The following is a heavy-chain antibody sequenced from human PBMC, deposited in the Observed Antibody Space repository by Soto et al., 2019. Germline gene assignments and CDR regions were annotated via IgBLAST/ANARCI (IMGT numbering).Heavy chain of an antibody. Sequence: PGGSLRLSCGVSGFSFSGFAVNWVRQAPGKGLEWVGRIRTKASNYATAYGASVKGRFTISRDDSKNTAYLQINSLKIEDTAVYYCTRRRYYYYGLEVWGPGTTVTVYS. V-gene: IGHV3-73*01. CDR1: GFSFSGFA. J-gene: IGHJ6*02. CDR3: TRRRYYYYGLEV. D-gene: IGHD6-25*01. CDR2: IRTKASNYAT.